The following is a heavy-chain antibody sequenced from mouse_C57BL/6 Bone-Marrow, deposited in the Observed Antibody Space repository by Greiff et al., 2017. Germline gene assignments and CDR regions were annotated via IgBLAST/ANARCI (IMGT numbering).Heavy chain of an antibody. CDR3: ARGAPAPGDFDY. CDR2: IHPNSGST. Sequence: VQLQQPGAELVKPGASVKLSCKASGYTFTSYWMHWVKQRPGKGLEWIGMIHPNSGSTNYNEKFKSRATLTVDKSTSTAYMQLSSLTSEDSAVYYCARGAPAPGDFDYWGQGTTLTVSS. D-gene: IGHD3-1*01. V-gene: IGHV1-64*01. J-gene: IGHJ2*01. CDR1: GYTFTSYW.